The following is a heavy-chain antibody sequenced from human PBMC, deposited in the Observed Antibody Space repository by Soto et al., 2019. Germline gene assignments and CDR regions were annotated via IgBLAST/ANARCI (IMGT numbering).Heavy chain of an antibody. CDR3: AKVDVSTAGSFDY. D-gene: IGHD6-13*01. J-gene: IGHJ4*02. Sequence: PVGSLRLSCAASGFTFSSYAMSWVRQAPGKGLEWVSTINPSGDSTFYADSVKGRFTISRDNSKNTVYLQMNSLSVGDTAVYLCAKVDVSTAGSFDYWGQGALVTVSS. CDR2: INPSGDST. V-gene: IGHV3-23*01. CDR1: GFTFSSYA.